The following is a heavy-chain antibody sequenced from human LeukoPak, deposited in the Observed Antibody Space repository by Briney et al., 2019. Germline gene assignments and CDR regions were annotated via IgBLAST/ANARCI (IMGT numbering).Heavy chain of an antibody. Sequence: SSETLSLTCTVSGNSISSYYWSWIRQPTGKGLEWIGRIFTTGSTNYNPSLKSRVAMSVDTSKNQFSLKLSSVIAADTAVYYCARLLRGDRGYFDYWGQGTLVTVSS. D-gene: IGHD3-10*01. V-gene: IGHV4-4*07. CDR2: IFTTGST. J-gene: IGHJ4*02. CDR3: ARLLRGDRGYFDY. CDR1: GNSISSYY.